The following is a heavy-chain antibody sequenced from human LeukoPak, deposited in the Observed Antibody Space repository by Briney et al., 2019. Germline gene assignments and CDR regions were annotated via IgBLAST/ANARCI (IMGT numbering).Heavy chain of an antibody. J-gene: IGHJ5*02. CDR2: IYDSGNT. CDR3: ARHDCDSSRCSVNWFDP. D-gene: IGHD2/OR15-2a*01. Sequence: SETLSLTCTVSGVSMSSSPYYWGWIRQPPGEGLEWIGTIYDSGNTNYNPSLRSRLTISVDTSRNQFSLKLSSVTAADTAVYYCARHDCDSSRCSVNWFDPWGQGTLVTVSS. CDR1: GVSMSSSPYY. V-gene: IGHV4-39*01.